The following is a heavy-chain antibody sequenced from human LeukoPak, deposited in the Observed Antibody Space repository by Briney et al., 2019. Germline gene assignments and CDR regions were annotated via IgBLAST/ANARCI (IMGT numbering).Heavy chain of an antibody. CDR1: GYTFSPYS. D-gene: IGHD2-21*02. CDR3: ARDPGDLRWGMDV. V-gene: IGHV3-21*01. Sequence: GGSPRLSCAASGYTFSPYSMNWVRQAPGKGLEWVSSISSSNTYYADSVKGRFTISRDNAKKSVYLQMNSLRAEDTAVYYCARDPGDLRWGMDVWGQGTTVTVAS. CDR2: ISSSNTY. J-gene: IGHJ6*02.